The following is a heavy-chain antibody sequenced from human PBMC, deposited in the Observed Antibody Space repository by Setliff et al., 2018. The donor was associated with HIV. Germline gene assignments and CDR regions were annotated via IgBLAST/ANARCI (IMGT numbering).Heavy chain of an antibody. CDR2: ISGRGTNT. D-gene: IGHD3-10*01. CDR3: AKDKGQKYADY. CDR1: GFTFSNFA. J-gene: IGHJ4*02. V-gene: IGHV3-23*01. Sequence: PGGSLRLSCAASGFTFSNFAINWVRQAPGKGLEWVSTISGRGTNTYYADSVKGRFTISRDNSKNTLSLQLNSLTAEDTAVYYCAKDKGQKYADYWGQGTVVTVSS.